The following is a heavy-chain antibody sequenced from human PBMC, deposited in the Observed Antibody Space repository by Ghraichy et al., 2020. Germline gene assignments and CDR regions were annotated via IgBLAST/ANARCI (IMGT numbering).Heavy chain of an antibody. CDR2: IRFSSNRI. CDR3: ARDSGIAGSVDV. D-gene: IGHD2-15*01. Sequence: GGSLRLSCTASGFPFDTYAMDWVRLAPGKGLEWVSYIRFSSNRIYYADSVKGRFTISRDKAKNSLYLQMNSLRAEDTAVYFCARDSGIAGSVDVWGQGTAVTVSS. CDR1: GFPFDTYA. V-gene: IGHV3-48*01. J-gene: IGHJ6*02.